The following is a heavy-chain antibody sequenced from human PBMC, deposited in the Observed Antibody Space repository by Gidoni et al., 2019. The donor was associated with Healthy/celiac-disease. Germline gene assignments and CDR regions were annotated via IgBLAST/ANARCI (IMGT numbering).Heavy chain of an antibody. Sequence: QVQLQQWGAGLLKPSETLSLTCAVYGGSFSGYYWSWIRQPPGKGLEWMGAINHSGSTNYNPALKSRVTISVDTTKNQFSLKLSSVTAADTAVYYCARGCAAGVINYWGQGTLVTVSS. D-gene: IGHD3-10*01. J-gene: IGHJ4*02. CDR2: INHSGST. V-gene: IGHV4-34*01. CDR1: GGSFSGYY. CDR3: ARGCAAGVINY.